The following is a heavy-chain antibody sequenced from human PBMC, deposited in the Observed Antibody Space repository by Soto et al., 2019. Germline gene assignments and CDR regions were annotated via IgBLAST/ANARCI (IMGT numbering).Heavy chain of an antibody. V-gene: IGHV1-69*12. CDR3: ARGDSRGYYVDF. CDR1: GGKFNTSV. J-gene: IGHJ6*02. D-gene: IGHD1-26*01. Sequence: QAQLVQSGAEVKKTGSSVKVSCKSSGGKFNTSVITWVRQAPGQGPEWMGGIIPIFRTTMYAQHFEDRVTITADESTSTAYMEVTNLRSEDTAVYYCARGDSRGYYVDFWGQGTTVSVSS. CDR2: IIPIFRTT.